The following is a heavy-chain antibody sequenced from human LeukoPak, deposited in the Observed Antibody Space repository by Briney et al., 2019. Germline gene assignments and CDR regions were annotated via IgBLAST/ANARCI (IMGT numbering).Heavy chain of an antibody. J-gene: IGHJ3*02. CDR2: ISYSGST. V-gene: IGHV4-61*01. CDR3: ARRGTGCRSFDI. D-gene: IGHD3/OR15-3a*01. CDR1: GGSVSSGSYY. Sequence: SETLSLTCTVSGGSVSSGSYYWTWIRQPPGKGLEWIGYISYSGSTNFNPSLKSRVTKSVDTSNNQSSLNLSSVTAADTAVYYCARRGTGCRSFDIWGQGTMVTVSS.